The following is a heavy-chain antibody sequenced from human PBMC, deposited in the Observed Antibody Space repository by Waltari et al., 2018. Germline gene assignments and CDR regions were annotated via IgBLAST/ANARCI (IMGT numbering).Heavy chain of an antibody. CDR3: ARIIRETHYMDV. D-gene: IGHD1-26*01. V-gene: IGHV4-39*01. Sequence: QLQLQESGPGLVKPSETLSLTCTVSGGSISSSSYYWGWTRQPPGKGLEWIGSSYYRGSTYYNPSLKSRVTISVDTSKNQFSLKLSSVTAADTAVYYCARIIRETHYMDVWGKGTTVTVSS. J-gene: IGHJ6*03. CDR1: GGSISSSSYY. CDR2: SYYRGST.